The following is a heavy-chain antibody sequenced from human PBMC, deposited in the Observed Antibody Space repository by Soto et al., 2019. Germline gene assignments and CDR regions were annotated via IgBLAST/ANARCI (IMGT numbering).Heavy chain of an antibody. CDR1: GYTFTSYG. Sequence: VASVKVSCKASGYTFTSYGISWERQAPGQGLEWMGWISAYNGNTNYAQKLQGRVTMTTDTSTSTAYMELRSLRSDDTAVYYCARDAVIAAAGTWWFDPWGQGTLVTVSS. D-gene: IGHD6-13*01. CDR2: ISAYNGNT. J-gene: IGHJ5*02. V-gene: IGHV1-18*01. CDR3: ARDAVIAAAGTWWFDP.